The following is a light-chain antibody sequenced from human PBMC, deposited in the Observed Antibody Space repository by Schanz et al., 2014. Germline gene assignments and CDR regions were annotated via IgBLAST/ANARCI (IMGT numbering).Light chain of an antibody. Sequence: QAALTQPASVSGSPGQSITLSCTGTSSDVGTFNYVSWYQQHPGKAPKLMIYDVSNRPSGVSHRFSGSKSGNTASLTISGLQPEDEADYYCSSYTSSDNLVFGGGTQLTVL. CDR2: DVS. J-gene: IGLJ7*01. V-gene: IGLV2-14*01. CDR1: SSDVGTFNY. CDR3: SSYTSSDNLV.